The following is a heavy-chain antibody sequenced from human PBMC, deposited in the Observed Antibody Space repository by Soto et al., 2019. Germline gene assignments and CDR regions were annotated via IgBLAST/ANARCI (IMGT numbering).Heavy chain of an antibody. CDR2: IKQDGSEK. Sequence: ESGGGLVQPGGSLRLSCAASGFSFSSYWMSWVRQAPGKGLEWVANIKQDGSEKQYVDFVKGRFTISRDNAKNSLYLQMNSLRDEDTAVYYCGRVRRSDPDDYWGQGTLVTLSS. CDR1: GFSFSSYW. J-gene: IGHJ4*02. CDR3: GRVRRSDPDDY. V-gene: IGHV3-7*01. D-gene: IGHD2-15*01.